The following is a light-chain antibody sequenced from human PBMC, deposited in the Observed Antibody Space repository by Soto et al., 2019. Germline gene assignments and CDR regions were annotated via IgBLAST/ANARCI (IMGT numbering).Light chain of an antibody. CDR3: QQYHSLWT. J-gene: IGKJ1*01. V-gene: IGKV1-5*01. CDR2: GAS. CDR1: QTIGDS. Sequence: DIQMTQFPSTLSASIGDRVTISCRASQTIGDSLAWYQHKPGKAPTVLIYGASTLQSEVPTRFSGSGSGTEFTPTLSGLQPDDFATYYCQQYHSLWTFGQGTKVDIK.